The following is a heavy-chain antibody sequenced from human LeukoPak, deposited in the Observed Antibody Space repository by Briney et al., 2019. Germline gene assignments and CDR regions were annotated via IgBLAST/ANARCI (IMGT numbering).Heavy chain of an antibody. J-gene: IGHJ6*03. Sequence: GRSLRLSCAASGFIFSSHVMHWVRQAPGKGLEGVAVIWYDASNKYYGDAVEGRLTISRDNSKNKLYLQMNRLRAEDTAVYYCAKERNTYYYMDVWGKGTTVTVSS. V-gene: IGHV3-33*06. CDR3: AKERNTYYYMDV. CDR2: IWYDASNK. CDR1: GFIFSSHV.